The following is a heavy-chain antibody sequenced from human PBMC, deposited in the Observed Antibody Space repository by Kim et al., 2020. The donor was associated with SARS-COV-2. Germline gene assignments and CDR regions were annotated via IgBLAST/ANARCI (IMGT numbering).Heavy chain of an antibody. Sequence: SVKVSCKASGGTFSSYAISWVRQAPGQGLEWMGGIIPIFGTANYAQKFQGRVTITADESTSTAYMELSSLRSEDTAVYYCARGWPPVAPGGIYYYYYMDVWGKGTTVTVSS. V-gene: IGHV1-69*13. J-gene: IGHJ6*03. D-gene: IGHD6-19*01. CDR1: GGTFSSYA. CDR3: ARGWPPVAPGGIYYYYYMDV. CDR2: IIPIFGTA.